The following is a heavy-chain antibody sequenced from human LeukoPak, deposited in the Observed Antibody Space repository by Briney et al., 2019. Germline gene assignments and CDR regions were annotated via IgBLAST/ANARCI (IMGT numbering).Heavy chain of an antibody. CDR2: ISGSGGST. CDR1: GFTFSSYA. J-gene: IGHJ4*02. V-gene: IGHV3-23*01. Sequence: GGSLRLACAVSGFTFSSYAMGWVRQAPGEGREWVSAISGSGGSTYYADSVKGRFTISRDNSKNTLYLQMNSLSAEDTAVYYCAKVAKYYYGSEPYYFFEHWGQGTPVTASS. CDR3: AKVAKYYYGSEPYYFFEH. D-gene: IGHD3-10*01.